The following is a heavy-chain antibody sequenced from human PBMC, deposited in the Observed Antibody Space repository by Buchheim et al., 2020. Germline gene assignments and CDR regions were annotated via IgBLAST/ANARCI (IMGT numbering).Heavy chain of an antibody. CDR3: ARGAAYDFWSGYSKWYYYYGMDV. J-gene: IGHJ6*02. D-gene: IGHD3-3*01. V-gene: IGHV4-34*01. Sequence: QVQLQQWGAGLSKPSETLSLTCAVYGGSFSGYYWSWIRQPPGKGLEWIGEINHSGSTNYNPSLKSRVTISVDTSKNQFSLKLSSVTAADTAVYYCARGAAYDFWSGYSKWYYYYGMDVWGQGTT. CDR1: GGSFSGYY. CDR2: INHSGST.